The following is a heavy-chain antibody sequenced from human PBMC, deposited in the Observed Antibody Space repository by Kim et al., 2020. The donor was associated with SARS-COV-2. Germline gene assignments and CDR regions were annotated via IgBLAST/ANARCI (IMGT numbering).Heavy chain of an antibody. CDR3: ARATTTRYYGMDV. Sequence: NYAQKFQGGVTITADESTTTAYMELSSLRSEDTAVYYCARATTTRYYGMDVWGQGTTVTVSS. V-gene: IGHV1-69*01. D-gene: IGHD5-12*01. J-gene: IGHJ6*02.